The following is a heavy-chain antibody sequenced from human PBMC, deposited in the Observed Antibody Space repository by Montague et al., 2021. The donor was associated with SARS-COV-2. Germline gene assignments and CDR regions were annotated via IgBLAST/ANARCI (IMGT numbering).Heavy chain of an antibody. D-gene: IGHD3-16*02. Sequence: SETLSLNCRVTGGSVRSGSYYWSWIRQPPGKGLQWIGNALYTGVTSFNPSLKSRMTMSVDSSKNEFSLSLRSVTAADTAVYYCAMTAVIRYQYYFDNWGQGTVVAVSS. J-gene: IGHJ4*02. V-gene: IGHV4-61*01. CDR2: ALYTGVT. CDR3: AMTAVIRYQYYFDN. CDR1: GGSVRSGSYY.